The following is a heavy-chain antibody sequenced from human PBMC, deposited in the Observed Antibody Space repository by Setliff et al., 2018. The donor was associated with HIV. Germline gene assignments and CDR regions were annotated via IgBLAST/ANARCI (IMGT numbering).Heavy chain of an antibody. D-gene: IGHD3-3*02. CDR2: IIPVSGTT. CDR3: ARDAWVEFLEWTFYGMDV. V-gene: IGHV1-69*13. Sequence: SVKVSCKVSGGSFSSFAISWVRQAPGHGLEWMGGIIPVSGTTNYAQKVQGRVTLSADESTSTAYMELRSLRSDDTAVYYCARDAWVEFLEWTFYGMDVWGQGTTVTVSS. CDR1: GGSFSSFA. J-gene: IGHJ6*02.